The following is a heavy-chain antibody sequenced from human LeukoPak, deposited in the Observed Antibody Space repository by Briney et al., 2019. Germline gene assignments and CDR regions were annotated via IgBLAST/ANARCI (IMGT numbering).Heavy chain of an antibody. CDR1: GDSVSGISFY. CDR3: ARYYDSSGYWSTPHFDY. V-gene: IGHV4-61*01. D-gene: IGHD3-22*01. J-gene: IGHJ4*02. Sequence: PSETLSLTCTVSGDSVSGISFYWSWTRQPPGKGLQCIGYIQYSGSTNYNSSLKSRVNISVETSKNQSSLKLSSVTAADTAVYYCARYYDSSGYWSTPHFDYWGQGTLVTVSS. CDR2: IQYSGST.